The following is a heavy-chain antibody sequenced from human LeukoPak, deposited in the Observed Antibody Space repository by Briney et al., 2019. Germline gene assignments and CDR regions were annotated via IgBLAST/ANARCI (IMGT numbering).Heavy chain of an antibody. J-gene: IGHJ5*02. CDR3: ARETVTEVLRFGALFFVPSFDP. D-gene: IGHD3-10*01. V-gene: IGHV3-48*01. Sequence: GGSLRLSCAASGFTFSSYSMNWVRQAPGKWLEWVSDISSSSSTIYYADSVKGRFTISRDNAKNSLYLQMNSLRAEDTAVYYCARETVTEVLRFGALFFVPSFDPWGQGTLVTVSS. CDR1: GFTFSSYS. CDR2: ISSSSSTI.